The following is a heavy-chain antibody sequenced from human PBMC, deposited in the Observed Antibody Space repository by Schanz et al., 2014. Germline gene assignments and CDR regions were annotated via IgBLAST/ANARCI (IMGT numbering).Heavy chain of an antibody. Sequence: EVQLVESGGGLVKPGGSLRLSCTASRIIFGTYSMNWIRQTPKGLEWVSSINSRSNFIYYADSVKGRFTISRDNAKNSLYLQMNSLRAEDTALYYCAKDGIMVQGVIWERYFDSWGLGTLVTVSS. D-gene: IGHD3-10*01. CDR1: RIIFGTYS. V-gene: IGHV3-21*04. CDR3: AKDGIMVQGVIWERYFDS. J-gene: IGHJ4*02. CDR2: INSRSNFI.